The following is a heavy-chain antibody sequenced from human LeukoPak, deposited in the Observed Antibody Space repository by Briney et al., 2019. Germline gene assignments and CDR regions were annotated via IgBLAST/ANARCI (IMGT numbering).Heavy chain of an antibody. CDR3: ARDNGGWFDS. J-gene: IGHJ5*01. CDR1: EFIFSDYW. Sequence: PGGSLRLSCVASEFIFSDYWMSWVRQAPRKGLEWVANIKQGGREEKYVGSVKGRFAISRDDAKSTLYLRMDSLSGDDTAVYYCARDNGGWFDSWGRGTLVTVSS. CDR2: IKQGGREE. V-gene: IGHV3-7*03. D-gene: IGHD3-10*01.